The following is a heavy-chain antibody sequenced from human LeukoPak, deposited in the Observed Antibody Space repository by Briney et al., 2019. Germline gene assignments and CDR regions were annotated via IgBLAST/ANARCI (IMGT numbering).Heavy chain of an antibody. D-gene: IGHD3-10*01. CDR2: INANTGVA. CDR1: GFTFTAYY. V-gene: IGHV1-2*02. CDR3: AKEGAGDSKANDY. Sequence: ASVKVSCKASGFTFTAYYIHWVRQAPGQGLEWVGCINANTGVATYAQKFQGRVTMTRDTSISAAYMELSSLRSDDTAMYYCAKEGAGDSKANDYWGQGTLVSVSS. J-gene: IGHJ4*02.